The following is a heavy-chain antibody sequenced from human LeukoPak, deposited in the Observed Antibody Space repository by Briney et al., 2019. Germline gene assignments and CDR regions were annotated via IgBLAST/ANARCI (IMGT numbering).Heavy chain of an antibody. J-gene: IGHJ4*02. D-gene: IGHD3-22*01. CDR2: TRNKANSYTT. Sequence: GGSLRLSCAASGFTFSSDAMRWVRQAPGKGLERVGRTRNKANSYTTEYAASVKGRFTISRDDSKNSLYLQMNSLKTEDTAVYYCAREYDSSGYYDYWGQGTLVTVSS. CDR3: AREYDSSGYYDY. V-gene: IGHV3-72*01. CDR1: GFTFSSDA.